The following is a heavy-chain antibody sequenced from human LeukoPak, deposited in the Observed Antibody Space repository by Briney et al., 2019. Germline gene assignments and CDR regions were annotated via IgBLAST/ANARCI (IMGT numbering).Heavy chain of an antibody. CDR3: ARDLPHYGSGSYGA. J-gene: IGHJ5*02. Sequence: GGSLRLSCAGSGFTFSSYGMHWVRQAPGKGLEWVAVISYDGSNKYYADSVKGRFTISRDNSKNTLYLQMNSLRAEDTAVYYCARDLPHYGSGSYGALGQGTLVTVSS. D-gene: IGHD3-10*01. CDR1: GFTFSSYG. V-gene: IGHV3-30*03. CDR2: ISYDGSNK.